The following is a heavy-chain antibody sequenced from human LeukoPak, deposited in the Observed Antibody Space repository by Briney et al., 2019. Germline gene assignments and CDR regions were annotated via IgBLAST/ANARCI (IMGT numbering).Heavy chain of an antibody. V-gene: IGHV1-8*01. CDR2: MSPNSGNT. D-gene: IGHD7-27*01. CDR3: ARAWVISRLGDAFDI. Sequence: ASVKVSCKASGYTFTSYDINWVRQATGQGLEWMGWMSPNSGNTGYAQKFQGRVTMTRNTSISTAYMELSSLRSEDTAVYYCARAWVISRLGDAFDIWGQGTMVTVSS. J-gene: IGHJ3*02. CDR1: GYTFTSYD.